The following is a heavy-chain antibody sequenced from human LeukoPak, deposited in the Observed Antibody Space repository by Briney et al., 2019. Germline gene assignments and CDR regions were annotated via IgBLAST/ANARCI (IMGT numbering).Heavy chain of an antibody. J-gene: IGHJ6*02. D-gene: IGHD2-15*01. CDR2: IIPIFGTA. CDR1: GGTFSSYA. Sequence: ASVKVSCKASGGTFSSYAISWVRQAPGQGLEWMGGIIPIFGTANCAQKFQGRVTITADESTSTAYMELSSLRSEDTAVYYCARAEDGGYCSGGSCYPVFYGMDVWGQGTTVTVSS. CDR3: ARAEDGGYCSGGSCYPVFYGMDV. V-gene: IGHV1-69*13.